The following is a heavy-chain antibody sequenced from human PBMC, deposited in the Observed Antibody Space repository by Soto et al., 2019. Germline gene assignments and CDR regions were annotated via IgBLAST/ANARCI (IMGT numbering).Heavy chain of an antibody. Sequence: GGSLRLSCAASGFTFSSYAMSWVRQAPGKGLEWVSAISGSGGSTYYADSVKGRFTISRDNSKNTLYLQMNSLRAEDTAVYYCAKFGDGYNSMNGMDVWGQGTTVTVSS. V-gene: IGHV3-23*01. J-gene: IGHJ6*02. CDR2: ISGSGGST. CDR3: AKFGDGYNSMNGMDV. D-gene: IGHD5-12*01. CDR1: GFTFSSYA.